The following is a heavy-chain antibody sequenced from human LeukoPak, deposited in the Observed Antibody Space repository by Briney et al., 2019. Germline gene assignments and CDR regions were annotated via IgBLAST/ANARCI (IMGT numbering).Heavy chain of an antibody. J-gene: IGHJ4*02. CDR1: GFTFSSYG. CDR3: AKVIDYYGSGSYSLDY. D-gene: IGHD3-10*01. Sequence: GRSLRLSCAASGFTFSSYGMHWVRQAPGKGLEWVAVISYDGSNKYYADSVKGRFTISRDNSKNTLYLQMNSLRAEDTAVYYCAKVIDYYGSGSYSLDYWGQGTLVTVSS. CDR2: ISYDGSNK. V-gene: IGHV3-30*18.